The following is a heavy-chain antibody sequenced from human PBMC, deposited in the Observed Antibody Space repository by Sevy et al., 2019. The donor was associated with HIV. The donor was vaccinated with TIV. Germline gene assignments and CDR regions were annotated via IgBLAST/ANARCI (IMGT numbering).Heavy chain of an antibody. J-gene: IGHJ5*02. D-gene: IGHD2-2*01. Sequence: GGSLRLSCAASGFTFSDYYMSWIRQAPGKGLEWVSYISSSGSTIYYADSVKGRFTISRDNAKNSLYLQMNSLRAEDTAVYCCARDALGVVVPAVNNWFDPWGQGTLVTVSS. V-gene: IGHV3-11*01. CDR1: GFTFSDYY. CDR2: ISSSGSTI. CDR3: ARDALGVVVPAVNNWFDP.